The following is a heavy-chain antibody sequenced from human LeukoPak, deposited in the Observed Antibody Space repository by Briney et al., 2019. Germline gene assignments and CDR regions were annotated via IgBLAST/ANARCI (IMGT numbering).Heavy chain of an antibody. CDR2: IKTDGSQI. CDR3: AMGVGAMDY. J-gene: IGHJ4*02. D-gene: IGHD1-26*01. V-gene: IGHV3-7*01. CDR1: GFTFSSYW. Sequence: GGSLRLSYVASGFTFSSYWMTWVRQAPGKGLEWVANIKTDGSQIYYVDSVKGRFTISRDNAKNSLYLQMNSLRAEDTAAYYCAMGVGAMDYWGQGTLVTVSS.